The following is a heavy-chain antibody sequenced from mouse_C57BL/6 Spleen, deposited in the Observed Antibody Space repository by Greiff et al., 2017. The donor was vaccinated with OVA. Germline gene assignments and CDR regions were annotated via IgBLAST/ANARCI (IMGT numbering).Heavy chain of an antibody. V-gene: IGHV5-17*01. CDR3: ARDLWYYAMDY. Sequence: EVMLVESGGGLVKPGGSLKLSCAASGFTFSDYGMHWVRQAPEQGLEWVAYISRGSSTIYYAETFKGRFTISRDNAKNTLFLQLTSLRSEDTAMYYCARDLWYYAMDYWGQGTSVTVSS. J-gene: IGHJ4*01. CDR2: ISRGSSTI. CDR1: GFTFSDYG. D-gene: IGHD6-2*01.